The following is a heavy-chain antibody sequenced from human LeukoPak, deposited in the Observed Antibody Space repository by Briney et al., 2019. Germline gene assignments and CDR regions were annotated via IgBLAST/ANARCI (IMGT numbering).Heavy chain of an antibody. CDR1: GGSFSGYY. CDR3: ARQGYCSSTSCYNRALLPPIPDITIFGVYPVLDY. Sequence: PSETLSLTCAVYGGSFSGYYWSWIRQPPGKGLEWIGEINHSGSTNYNPSLKSRVTISVDTSKNQFSLKLSSVTAADTAVYYCARQGYCSSTSCYNRALLPPIPDITIFGVYPVLDYWGQGTLVTVSS. D-gene: IGHD2-2*02. CDR2: INHSGST. J-gene: IGHJ4*02. V-gene: IGHV4-34*01.